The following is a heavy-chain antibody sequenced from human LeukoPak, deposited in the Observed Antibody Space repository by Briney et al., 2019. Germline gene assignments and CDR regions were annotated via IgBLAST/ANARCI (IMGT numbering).Heavy chain of an antibody. V-gene: IGHV4-34*01. CDR3: ARDGAVDNDAFDI. Sequence: PSETLSLTCAFYGGSFSGYYWSWIRQPPGKGLEWIGEINHSGSTNYNPSLKSRVTISVDTSKNQFSLKLSSVTAADTAVYYCARDGAVDNDAFDIWGQGTMVTVSS. CDR1: GGSFSGYY. J-gene: IGHJ3*02. D-gene: IGHD5-12*01. CDR2: INHSGST.